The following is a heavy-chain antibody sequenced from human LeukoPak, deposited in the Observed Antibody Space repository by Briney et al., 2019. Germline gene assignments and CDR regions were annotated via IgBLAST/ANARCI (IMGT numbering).Heavy chain of an antibody. V-gene: IGHV3-30-3*01. D-gene: IGHD1-1*01. CDR2: ISYDGSNK. CDR1: GFTFSSYA. Sequence: PGGSLRLSCAASGFTFSSYAMHWVRQAPGKGLEWVAVISYDGSNKYYADSVKGRFTISRDNSKNTLYLQMNSLRAEDTAVYYCAGENVAYIWGQGTMVTVSS. CDR3: AGENVAYI. J-gene: IGHJ3*02.